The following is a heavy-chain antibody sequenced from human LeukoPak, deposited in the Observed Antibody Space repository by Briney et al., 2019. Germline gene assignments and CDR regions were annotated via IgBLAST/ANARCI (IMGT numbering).Heavy chain of an antibody. CDR1: GFTVSTNY. CDR2: IYSGGSK. Sequence: PGGSLRLSCAVSGFTVSTNYMSWVRQAPGKWLKWVSVIYSGGSKYYAESLKGRFTISRDNPKHTLYLQITSLRAEYTVVYYCARRGYGDDAPFDYWGQGTLVTVSS. CDR3: ARRGYGDDAPFDY. J-gene: IGHJ4*02. D-gene: IGHD4-17*01. V-gene: IGHV3-66*04.